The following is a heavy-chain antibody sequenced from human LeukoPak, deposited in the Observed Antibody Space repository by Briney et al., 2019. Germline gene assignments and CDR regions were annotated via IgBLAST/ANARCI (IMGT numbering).Heavy chain of an antibody. CDR3: VLSFTSLKSVREGGGFDV. D-gene: IGHD3-16*01. CDR1: GFIFKDFS. CDR2: IGGDNVNR. J-gene: IGHJ3*01. V-gene: IGHV3-48*01. Sequence: GGSLRVSCDTSGFIFKDFSMNWVRQRPGKGLEWMSYIGGDNVNRHYADSVKGRFTVSRDNAKNSHFLQMSSLRVEDTAVYFCVLSFTSLKSVREGGGFDVWGQGTMVTVSS.